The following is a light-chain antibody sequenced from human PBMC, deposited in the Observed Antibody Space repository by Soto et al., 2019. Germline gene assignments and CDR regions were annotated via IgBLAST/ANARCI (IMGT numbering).Light chain of an antibody. CDR1: QSISNY. Sequence: EIVLTQSPVSLSLSPGQGAALSCRASQSISNYLAWYQQKPGQAPRLLIYGASTRATGVPARFSGSRSGTEFTLTISSLQSEDLAVYYCQQYNDWPPVTFGQGTRLEIK. J-gene: IGKJ5*01. V-gene: IGKV3-15*01. CDR3: QQYNDWPPVT. CDR2: GAS.